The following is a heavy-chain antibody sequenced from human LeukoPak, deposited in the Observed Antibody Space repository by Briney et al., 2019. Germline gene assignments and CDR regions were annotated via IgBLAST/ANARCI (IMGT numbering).Heavy chain of an antibody. CDR3: TRDLGGYSGYGFFDY. CDR1: GFTFGDYA. V-gene: IGHV3-49*04. D-gene: IGHD5-12*01. Sequence: GGSLRLSCTASGFTFGDYAMSWVRQAPGKGLEWVGFIRSKAYGGTTEYAASVKGRFTISRDDSKSIAYLQMNSLKTEDTAVYYCTRDLGGYSGYGFFDYWGQGTLVTVSS. J-gene: IGHJ4*02. CDR2: IRSKAYGGTT.